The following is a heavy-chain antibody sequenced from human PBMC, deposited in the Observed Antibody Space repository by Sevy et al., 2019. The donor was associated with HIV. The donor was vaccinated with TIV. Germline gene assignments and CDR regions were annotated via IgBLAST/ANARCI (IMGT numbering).Heavy chain of an antibody. CDR1: GGSISSGGYY. Sequence: SETLSLTCTVSGGSISSGGYYWSWIRQHPGKGLEWIGYIYYSGSTYYNPSLKSPVTISVDTSKNQFSLKLSSVTAADTAVYYCASAHSPRYCSGGSCAWFDPWGQGTLVTVSS. D-gene: IGHD2-15*01. J-gene: IGHJ5*02. V-gene: IGHV4-31*01. CDR2: IYYSGST. CDR3: ASAHSPRYCSGGSCAWFDP.